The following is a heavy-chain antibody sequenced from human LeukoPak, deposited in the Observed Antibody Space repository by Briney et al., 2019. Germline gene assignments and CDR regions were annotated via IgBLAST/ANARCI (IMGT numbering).Heavy chain of an antibody. Sequence: QPGGSLRLSCEASGFTFSPYWMHWVRQVPGKGLVWVSRINSDGSSTTYADSVKGRFTISRDNAKNTLYLQMNSLRAEDTAVYYCARDPSEWSGYCDYWGQGTLVTVSS. V-gene: IGHV3-74*03. J-gene: IGHJ4*02. CDR1: GFTFSPYW. CDR3: ARDPSEWSGYCDY. CDR2: INSDGSST. D-gene: IGHD3/OR15-3a*01.